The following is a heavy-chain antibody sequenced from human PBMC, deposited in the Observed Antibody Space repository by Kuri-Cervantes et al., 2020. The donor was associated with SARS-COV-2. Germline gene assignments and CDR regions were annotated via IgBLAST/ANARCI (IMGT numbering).Heavy chain of an antibody. CDR1: GFTFSSYW. CDR2: INSDGSST. Sequence: ETLSLTCAASGFTFSSYWMHWVRQAPGKGLVWVSRINSDGSSTSYADSVKGRFTISRDNAKNTLYLQMNSLRAEDTAVYYCAKRGFYSPLDYWGQGTLVTVSS. J-gene: IGHJ4*02. D-gene: IGHD5-18*01. V-gene: IGHV3-74*01. CDR3: AKRGFYSPLDY.